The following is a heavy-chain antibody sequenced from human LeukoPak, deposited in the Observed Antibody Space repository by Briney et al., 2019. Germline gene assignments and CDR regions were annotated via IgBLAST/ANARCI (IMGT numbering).Heavy chain of an antibody. CDR3: TRVLGYSGYDLVDY. J-gene: IGHJ4*02. Sequence: GGSLRLSCAASGFTFSSCSMNWVRQAPGKGLEWVSSISSSSSYIYYADSVKGRFTISRDNAKNSLYLQMNSLRAEDTAVYYCTRVLGYSGYDLVDYWGQGTLVTVSS. CDR2: ISSSSSYI. D-gene: IGHD5-12*01. V-gene: IGHV3-21*01. CDR1: GFTFSSCS.